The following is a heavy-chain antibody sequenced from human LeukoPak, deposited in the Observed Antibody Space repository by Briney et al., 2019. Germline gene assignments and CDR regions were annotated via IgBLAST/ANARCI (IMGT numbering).Heavy chain of an antibody. CDR1: GFTFSNYW. V-gene: IGHV3-7*01. CDR2: IKQDGSEK. CDR3: ASFRITVAGRTGLDY. J-gene: IGHJ4*02. Sequence: TGGSLRLSCAASGFTFSNYWMSWVRQAPGQGLEWVANIKQDGSEKYYVDSVKGRFTISRDNAKNSLYLQMNSLRAEDTAVYYCASFRITVAGRTGLDYWGQGTLVTVSS. D-gene: IGHD6-19*01.